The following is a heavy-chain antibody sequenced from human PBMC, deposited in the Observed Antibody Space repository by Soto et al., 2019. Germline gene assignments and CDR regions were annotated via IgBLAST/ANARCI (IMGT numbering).Heavy chain of an antibody. CDR1: GGSISSGGYS. V-gene: IGHV4-31*11. CDR3: ARADSSGYYLKT. J-gene: IGHJ4*02. CDR2: SHYSGST. D-gene: IGHD3-22*01. Sequence: SETLSLTCAVSGGSISSGGYSWSWIRQHPGKGLEWIGYSHYSGSTDYNPPLKSRVTISLDTSKNQFSLKLSSVTAADTAVYYCARADSSGYYLKTWGQGTLVTVSS.